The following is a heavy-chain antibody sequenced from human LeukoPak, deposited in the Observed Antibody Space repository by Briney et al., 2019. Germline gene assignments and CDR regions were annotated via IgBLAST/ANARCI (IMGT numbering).Heavy chain of an antibody. D-gene: IGHD6-19*01. CDR2: ISASGVST. Sequence: GGSLRLSCAASGFTFSTYAISWVRQAPGKGLEWVSAISASGVSTYYADSVKGRFTISRDISKNTLYLQMNSLRADDTAVYCCAKGGSSGWYEHIDYWGQGTLVTVSS. V-gene: IGHV3-23*01. J-gene: IGHJ4*02. CDR1: GFTFSTYA. CDR3: AKGGSSGWYEHIDY.